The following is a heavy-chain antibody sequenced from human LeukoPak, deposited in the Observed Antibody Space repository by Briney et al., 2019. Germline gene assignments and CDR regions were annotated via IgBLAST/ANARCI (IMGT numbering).Heavy chain of an antibody. D-gene: IGHD5-24*01. CDR1: GGSFSGYY. CDR2: INHSGST. CDR3: AREGWLQPYFDY. J-gene: IGHJ4*02. V-gene: IGHV4-34*01. Sequence: SETLSLTCAVYGGSFSGYYWSWIRQPPGKGLEWIGEINHSGSTNYNPSLKSRVTISVDTSKNQFSLKLSSVTAADTAVYYCAREGWLQPYFDYWGQGTLVTVSS.